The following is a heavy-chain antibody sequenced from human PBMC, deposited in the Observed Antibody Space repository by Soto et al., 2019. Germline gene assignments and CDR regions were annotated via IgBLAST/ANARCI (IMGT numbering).Heavy chain of an antibody. Sequence: ASVKVSCKASGYTFTGYYMHWVRQAPGQGLEWMGWINPNSGGTNYAQKFQGWVTMTRDTSISTAYMELSRLRSDDTAVYYCARGGVNYSKLSERGYYYYMDVWGKRTTVSVYS. CDR2: INPNSGGT. V-gene: IGHV1-2*04. D-gene: IGHD4-4*01. J-gene: IGHJ6*03. CDR3: ARGGVNYSKLSERGYYYYMDV. CDR1: GYTFTGYY.